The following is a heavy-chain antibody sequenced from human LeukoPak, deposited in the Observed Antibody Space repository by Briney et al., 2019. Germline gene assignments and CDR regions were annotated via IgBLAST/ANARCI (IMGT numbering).Heavy chain of an antibody. V-gene: IGHV1-46*01. CDR1: GYTSTNYY. Sequence: ASVKVSCKTSGYTSTNYYMHWVRQAPGQGLEWMGIINPSGGSTSYAQKFQGRVTMTGDTSTNTVCMELSSLRSEDTAMYYCAREWVHYTYGSPPIDYWGQGTLVTVSS. D-gene: IGHD5-18*01. J-gene: IGHJ4*02. CDR2: INPSGGST. CDR3: AREWVHYTYGSPPIDY.